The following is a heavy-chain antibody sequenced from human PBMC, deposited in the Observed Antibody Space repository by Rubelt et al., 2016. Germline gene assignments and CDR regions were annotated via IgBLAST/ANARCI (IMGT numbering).Heavy chain of an antibody. D-gene: IGHD5-18*01. J-gene: IGHJ4*02. CDR1: GGSISSSSYY. CDR3: ARFSPYTGVKL. CDR2: IYHSGST. V-gene: IGHV4-39*07. Sequence: QLQLQESGPGLVKPSETLSLTCTVSGGSISSSSYYWGWIRQPPGKGLEWIGSIYHSGSTYYNPSLKSRGTISVDTSKNQFSLKLSSVTAADTAVYYCARFSPYTGVKLWGQGTLVTVSS.